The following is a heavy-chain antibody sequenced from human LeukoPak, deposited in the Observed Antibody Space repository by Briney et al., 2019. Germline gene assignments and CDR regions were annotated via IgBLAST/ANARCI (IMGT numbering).Heavy chain of an antibody. V-gene: IGHV4-59*12. CDR3: ARRWPGGKRPNDY. D-gene: IGHD5-24*01. CDR2: IYYSGST. J-gene: IGHJ4*02. CDR1: GGSISSYY. Sequence: SETLSLTCTVSGGSISSYYWSWIRQPPGKGLEWIGYIYYSGSTNYNPSLKRRVTISVDTSKNQFSLKLSSVTAADTAVYYCARRWPGGKRPNDYWGQGTLVTVSS.